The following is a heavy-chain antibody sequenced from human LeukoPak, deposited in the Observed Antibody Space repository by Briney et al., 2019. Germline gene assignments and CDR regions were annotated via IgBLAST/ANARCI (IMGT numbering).Heavy chain of an antibody. D-gene: IGHD6-13*01. CDR2: ISSNGGST. J-gene: IGHJ4*02. Sequence: GGSLRLSCATSGFTFSNYWMAWVRQAPGKGLEYVSGISSNGGSTYYANSVKGRFTISRDNSKNTLYLQMGSLRAEDMAVYYCARGGSSSWAHFDYWGQGILVTVSS. CDR3: ARGGSSSWAHFDY. CDR1: GFTFSNYW. V-gene: IGHV3-64*01.